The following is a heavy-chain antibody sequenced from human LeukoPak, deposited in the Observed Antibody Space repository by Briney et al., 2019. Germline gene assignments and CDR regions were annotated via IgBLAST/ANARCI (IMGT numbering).Heavy chain of an antibody. CDR1: GGSISSFY. V-gene: IGHV4-59*01. D-gene: IGHD2-2*01. CDR2: IYYSGST. CDR3: ARSLSGTSSDY. J-gene: IGHJ4*02. Sequence: SETLSLICTVSGGSISSFYWSWIRQPPGKGLEWIGYIYYSGSTNYNPSLKSRVTISVDTSKNQFSLKLSSVTAADTAVYYCARSLSGTSSDYWGQGTLVTVS.